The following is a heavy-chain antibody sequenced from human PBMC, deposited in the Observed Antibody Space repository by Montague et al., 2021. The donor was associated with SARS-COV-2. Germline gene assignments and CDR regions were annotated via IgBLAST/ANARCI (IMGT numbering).Heavy chain of an antibody. V-gene: IGHV3-49*04. Sequence: SLRLSCAGSGFTFGDYAMSWVRQAPGKGLEWVGFIRSKGSGGTKEYAASVKGRFTISRDDSKSIAYLQMNSLKTEDTAVYYCSRVRDYYGSGSYYFDYWGQGTLVTVSS. CDR1: GFTFGDYA. D-gene: IGHD3-10*01. CDR3: SRVRDYYGSGSYYFDY. CDR2: IRSKGSGGTK. J-gene: IGHJ4*02.